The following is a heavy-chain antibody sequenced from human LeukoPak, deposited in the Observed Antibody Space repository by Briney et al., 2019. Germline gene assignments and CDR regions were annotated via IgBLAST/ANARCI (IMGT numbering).Heavy chain of an antibody. D-gene: IGHD2-15*01. CDR2: IWDDGSIQ. V-gene: IGHV3-33*01. Sequence: GGSLRLSCAASGFTFSSYGMHWVRQAPGKGLEWVAAIWDDGSIQYYADSVKGRFTISRDNSKNTLYLQMDSLRAEDTAVYYCARAGYCSGGSCYGSDYWGQGTLVSVSS. CDR1: GFTFSSYG. CDR3: ARAGYCSGGSCYGSDY. J-gene: IGHJ4*02.